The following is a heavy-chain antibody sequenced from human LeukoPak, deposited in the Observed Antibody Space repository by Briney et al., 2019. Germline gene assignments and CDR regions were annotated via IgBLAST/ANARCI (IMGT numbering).Heavy chain of an antibody. CDR2: ISGSGDFT. J-gene: IGHJ4*02. CDR3: AKVPYGSGTRGGFDY. CDR1: GFTFSTYE. V-gene: IGHV3-23*01. Sequence: GGSLRLSCAASGFTFSTYEMNWVRQAPGKGLEWVSTISGSGDFTYYADSVKGRFTISRDNSKNTLYLQMNSLRAEDTAVYYCAKVPYGSGTRGGFDYWGQGTLVTVSS. D-gene: IGHD3-10*01.